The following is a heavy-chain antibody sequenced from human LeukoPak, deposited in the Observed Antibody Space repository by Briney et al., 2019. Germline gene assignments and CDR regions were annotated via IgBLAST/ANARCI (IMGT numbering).Heavy chain of an antibody. D-gene: IGHD1-26*01. J-gene: IGHJ4*02. Sequence: GGSLRLSCAAPGFTLSSYSMNWVRQAPGKGLEWVSYISSSSSTIYYADSVKGRFTVSSDTANNALYLQMDSLRVEDTAVYFCARDLMWAFDYWGQGTLVTVSS. CDR3: ARDLMWAFDY. CDR2: ISSSSSTI. V-gene: IGHV3-48*01. CDR1: GFTLSSYS.